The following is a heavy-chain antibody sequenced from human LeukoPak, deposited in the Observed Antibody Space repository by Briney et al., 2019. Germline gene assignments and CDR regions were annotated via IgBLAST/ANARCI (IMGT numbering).Heavy chain of an antibody. CDR2: ISGSGGST. CDR3: AKGHRYCSSTSCPQGDY. CDR1: GFTFSSYA. V-gene: IGHV3-23*01. D-gene: IGHD2-2*01. Sequence: GGSLRLSCAASGFTFSSYAMSWVRQAPGKGLEWVSAISGSGGSTYYADSVKGRFTISRDNSKNTLYLQMNSLRAEDTAVYYCAKGHRYCSSTSCPQGDYWGQRTLVTVSS. J-gene: IGHJ4*02.